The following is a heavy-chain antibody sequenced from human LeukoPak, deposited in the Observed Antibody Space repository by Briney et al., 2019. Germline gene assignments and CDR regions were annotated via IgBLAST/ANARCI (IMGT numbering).Heavy chain of an antibody. D-gene: IGHD2/OR15-2a*01. CDR1: GGSISSGSYY. V-gene: IGHV4-61*02. Sequence: PSQTLSLTCTVSGGSISSGSYYWSWIRQPAGKGLEWIGRIYTSGSTNYNPSLKSRVTISVDTSKNQFSLKLSSVTAADTAVYYCARERIPRQTFDPWGQGTLVTVSS. CDR3: ARERIPRQTFDP. CDR2: IYTSGST. J-gene: IGHJ5*02.